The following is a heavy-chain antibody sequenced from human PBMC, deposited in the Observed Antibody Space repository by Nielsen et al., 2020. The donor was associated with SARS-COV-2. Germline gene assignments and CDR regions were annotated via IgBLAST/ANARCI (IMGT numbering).Heavy chain of an antibody. V-gene: IGHV3-30-3*01. D-gene: IGHD3-10*01. CDR2: ISYDGSNK. CDR3: AGGSGSYSYYYGMDV. Sequence: GGSLRLSCAASGFTFSNAWMSWVRQAPGKGLEWVAVISYDGSNKYYADSVKGRFTISRDNSKNTLYLQMNSLRVEDTAVYYCAGGSGSYSYYYGMDVWGQGTTVTVSS. CDR1: GFTFSNAW. J-gene: IGHJ6*02.